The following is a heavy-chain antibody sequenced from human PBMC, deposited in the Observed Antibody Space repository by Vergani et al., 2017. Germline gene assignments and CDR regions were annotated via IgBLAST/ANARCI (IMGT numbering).Heavy chain of an antibody. D-gene: IGHD3-3*01. Sequence: QVQLVQSGAEVKKPGASVKVSCKASGYTFTSYGISWVRQAPGQGLEWMGWISAYNGNTNYAQKLQGRVTRTTDTSTSTAYMELRSLRSDDTAVYYCARAAEAFITIFGVVTQDHDYWGQGTLVTVSS. CDR3: ARAAEAFITIFGVVTQDHDY. J-gene: IGHJ4*02. V-gene: IGHV1-18*01. CDR2: ISAYNGNT. CDR1: GYTFTSYG.